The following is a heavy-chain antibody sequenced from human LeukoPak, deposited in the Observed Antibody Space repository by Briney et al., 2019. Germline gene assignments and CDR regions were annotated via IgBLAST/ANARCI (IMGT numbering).Heavy chain of an antibody. D-gene: IGHD6-19*01. CDR2: IGTAGDT. J-gene: IGHJ4*02. Sequence: GGSLRLSCAASGFTFSSYDMHWVRQATGKGVEWCSAIGTAGDTYYPGSVKGRFTISRENAKNSLYLQMNSLRAGDTAVYYCARELTGSGWHPIFDYWGQGTLVTVSS. CDR3: ARELTGSGWHPIFDY. V-gene: IGHV3-13*04. CDR1: GFTFSSYD.